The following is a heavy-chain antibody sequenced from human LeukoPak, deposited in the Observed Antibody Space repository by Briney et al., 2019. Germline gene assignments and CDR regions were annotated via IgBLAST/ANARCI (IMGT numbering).Heavy chain of an antibody. Sequence: SGGSLRLSCAAAGFTFSSFAMHWVRQAPGKGREWVAVISYDGSNKFYADSVKGRFTISRDHSKSTLYLQMNSLRVEDTAVYYCARITLVVPTASDVGYWGQGTLVTVSS. V-gene: IGHV3-30*04. D-gene: IGHD2-2*01. CDR3: ARITLVVPTASDVGY. CDR2: ISYDGSNK. J-gene: IGHJ4*02. CDR1: GFTFSSFA.